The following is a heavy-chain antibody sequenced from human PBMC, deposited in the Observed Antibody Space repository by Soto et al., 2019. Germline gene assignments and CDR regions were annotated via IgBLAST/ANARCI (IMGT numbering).Heavy chain of an antibody. CDR3: AKGGPYSSSAGVFDY. V-gene: IGHV3-23*01. D-gene: IGHD6-6*01. CDR2: IDGSGGGT. Sequence: PGGSLRLSCAASGFTFSSYALSWVRQTPGKGLEWVSAIDGSGGGTYYADTVKGRFTISRDNSKDTLDLQMNSLRAEFTALFYFAKGGPYSSSAGVFDYWGLGTLVTVSS. J-gene: IGHJ4*02. CDR1: GFTFSSYA.